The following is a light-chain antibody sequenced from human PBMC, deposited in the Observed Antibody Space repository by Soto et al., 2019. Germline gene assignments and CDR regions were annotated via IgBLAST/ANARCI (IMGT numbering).Light chain of an antibody. CDR1: QSISSW. Sequence: DIQMTQSPSTLSASVGDRVTITCRTSQSISSWLAWYQQKSGNAPKLLIYKASISDSGVPSRFSGSASGAEFNLTISSLQPEDFATYYCQHFYNYVYTFGQGTRLEIK. J-gene: IGKJ2*01. CDR2: KAS. CDR3: QHFYNYVYT. V-gene: IGKV1-5*03.